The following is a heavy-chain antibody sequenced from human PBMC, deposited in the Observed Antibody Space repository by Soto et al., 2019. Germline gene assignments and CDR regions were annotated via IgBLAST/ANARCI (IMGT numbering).Heavy chain of an antibody. V-gene: IGHV3-23*01. CDR1: VFAFSNYA. Sequence: PGGSLRLSCAASVFAFSNYAMHWVRQAPGKGLEWVSSISTSIDATYYADSVKGRFTISRDDSKNTLYLQMNSLRAEDSAVYYCAKDRTVAARNFDYWGQGTQVTVSS. D-gene: IGHD6-6*01. CDR2: ISTSIDAT. CDR3: AKDRTVAARNFDY. J-gene: IGHJ4*02.